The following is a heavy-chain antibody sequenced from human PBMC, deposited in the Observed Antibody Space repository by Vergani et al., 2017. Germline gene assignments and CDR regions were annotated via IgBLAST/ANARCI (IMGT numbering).Heavy chain of an antibody. V-gene: IGHV5-51*01. D-gene: IGHD5-12*01. CDR1: GYSFTSYW. J-gene: IGHJ2*01. CDR3: ARCHSGYDGGWYFDL. CDR2: IYPGDSDT. Sequence: EVQLVPSGAEVKKPGESLKISCKVSGYSFTSYWIGWVRQMPGKGLEGMWIIYPGDSDTRYSPSFQGQVTISADKSISTAYLQWSSRKASDTAMYYCARCHSGYDGGWYFDLWGRGTLVTVSS.